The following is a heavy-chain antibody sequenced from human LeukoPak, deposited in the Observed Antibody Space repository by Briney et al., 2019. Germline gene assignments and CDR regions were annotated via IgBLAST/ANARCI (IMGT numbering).Heavy chain of an antibody. J-gene: IGHJ4*02. CDR2: IKSKTDGGTT. CDR1: GFTFSNAW. D-gene: IGHD6-13*01. V-gene: IGHV3-15*01. Sequence: GGSLRLSCAASGFTFSNAWMSWVRQAPGKGLERVGRIKSKTDGGTTDYAAPVKGRFTISRDDSKNTLYLQMNSLKTEDTAVYYCTTSPGIAAAGTMRYWGQGTLVTVSS. CDR3: TTSPGIAAAGTMRY.